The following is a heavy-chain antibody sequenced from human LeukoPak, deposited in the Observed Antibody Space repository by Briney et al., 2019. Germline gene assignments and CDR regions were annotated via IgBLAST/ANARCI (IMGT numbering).Heavy chain of an antibody. J-gene: IGHJ4*02. CDR3: AKVRQSSSWYGVFDY. D-gene: IGHD6-13*01. Sequence: GGSLRLSCAASGFTFSSYAMHWVHQAPGKGLEWVAVISYDGSNKYYADSVKGRFTISRDNSKNTLYLQMNSLRAEDTAVYHCAKVRQSSSWYGVFDYWGQGTLVTVSS. CDR1: GFTFSSYA. V-gene: IGHV3-30*04. CDR2: ISYDGSNK.